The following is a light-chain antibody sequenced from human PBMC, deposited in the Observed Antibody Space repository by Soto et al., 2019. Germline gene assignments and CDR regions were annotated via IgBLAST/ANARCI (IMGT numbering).Light chain of an antibody. J-gene: IGKJ4*01. V-gene: IGKV1-13*02. CDR1: QGISSA. CDR3: QQFNSYPHD. CDR2: AAS. Sequence: AIQLTQSPSSLSASVGDRVTITCLASQGISSALAWYQQKPWKAPKLLIYAASSLESGVPSRFIGSGSGTDFTLTISSLQPEDFATYYCQQFNSYPHDFGVGTKVEIK.